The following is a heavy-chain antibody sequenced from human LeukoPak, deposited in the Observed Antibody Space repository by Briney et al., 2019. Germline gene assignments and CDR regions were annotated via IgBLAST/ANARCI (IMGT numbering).Heavy chain of an antibody. CDR2: IDKSGTFI. CDR1: GFTFRDYT. CDR3: AGEVIIVLEPLTNTIDY. V-gene: IGHV3-21*01. Sequence: GGSLRLSCTASGFTFRDYTINWVRQAPGKGLEWVSAIDKSGTFIKYADSVKGRFTASRDNAKNSLFLQMNSLKVEDTAVYYCAGEVIIVLEPLTNTIDYWGQGTRVTVSS. J-gene: IGHJ4*02. D-gene: IGHD2-8*01.